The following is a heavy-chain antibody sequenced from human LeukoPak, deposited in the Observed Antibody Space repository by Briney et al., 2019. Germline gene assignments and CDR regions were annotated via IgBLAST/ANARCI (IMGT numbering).Heavy chain of an antibody. CDR3: AKVRYQLLHFDY. Sequence: PGGSLRLSCAASGFTFSSYGMHWVRQAPGKGLEWVAFIRYDGSNKYYADSVKGRFTISRDNSKNTLYLQMNSLRAEDTAVYYCAKVRYQLLHFDYWGQGTLVTVFS. J-gene: IGHJ4*02. CDR1: GFTFSSYG. CDR2: IRYDGSNK. D-gene: IGHD2-2*01. V-gene: IGHV3-30*02.